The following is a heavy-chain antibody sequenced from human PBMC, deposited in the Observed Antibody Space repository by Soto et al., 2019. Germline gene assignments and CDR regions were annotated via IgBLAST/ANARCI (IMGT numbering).Heavy chain of an antibody. CDR2: LIPIFRTA. J-gene: IGHJ5*02. D-gene: IGHD7-27*01. CDR3: ASSHWASNWFDP. CDR1: GGTFSSYA. Sequence: QVQLVQSGAEVKKPGSSVKVSCKASGGTFSSYAISWVRQAPAQGLEWVGGLIPIFRTANYAQKFQGRVTITADESTSTAYMELSSLRSEDTAVYSCASSHWASNWFDPWGQGTMVTVSS. V-gene: IGHV1-69*12.